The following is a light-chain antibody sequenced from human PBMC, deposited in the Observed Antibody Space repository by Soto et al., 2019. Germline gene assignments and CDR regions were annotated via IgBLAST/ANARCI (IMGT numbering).Light chain of an antibody. CDR3: SSYTSSSTLDV. J-gene: IGLJ1*01. CDR1: SSDVGGYNY. Sequence: QSVLTQPASVSGSPGQSITISCTGTSSDVGGYNYVSWYQQHPGKAPKLMIYDVSNRPSGVSNRFSGSKSGITASLTISGLQAEDEADYYCSSYTSSSTLDVFGTGTKLTVL. V-gene: IGLV2-14*01. CDR2: DVS.